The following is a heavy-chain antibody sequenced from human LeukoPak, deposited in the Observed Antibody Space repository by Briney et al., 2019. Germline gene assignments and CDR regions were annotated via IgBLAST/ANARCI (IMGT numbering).Heavy chain of an antibody. V-gene: IGHV4-59*12. CDR2: IYYSGST. D-gene: IGHD3-22*01. Sequence: SETLSLTCTVSGESISGFYWTWIRQPPGKGLEWIGYIYYSGSTNYNPSLKSRVTISVDTSKNQFSLKLSSVTAADTAVYYCARDHGEDSSGYYYRNWFDPWGQGTLVTVSS. J-gene: IGHJ5*02. CDR1: GESISGFY. CDR3: ARDHGEDSSGYYYRNWFDP.